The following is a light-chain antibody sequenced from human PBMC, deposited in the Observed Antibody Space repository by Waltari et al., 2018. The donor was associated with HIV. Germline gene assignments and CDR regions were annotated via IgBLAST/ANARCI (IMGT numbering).Light chain of an antibody. Sequence: EIVMTQSPATLSVSPGERATLSCRASQSVSSNLAWYQQRPGQAPRLLIYDASNRATGIPARFSGRGSGTDFTLTISSLEPEDFALYYCQQRSDWPPRITFGQGTRLEIK. CDR1: QSVSSN. V-gene: IGKV3-11*01. CDR2: DAS. CDR3: QQRSDWPPRIT. J-gene: IGKJ5*01.